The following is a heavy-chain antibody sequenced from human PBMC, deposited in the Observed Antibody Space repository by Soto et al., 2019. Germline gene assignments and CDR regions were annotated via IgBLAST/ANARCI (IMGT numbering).Heavy chain of an antibody. V-gene: IGHV1-18*01. D-gene: IGHD3-10*01. J-gene: IGHJ6*02. CDR1: GYTFTSYG. Sequence: QVQLVQSGAEVKKPGASVKVSCKASGYTFTSYGISWVRQAPGQGLEWMGWISAYNGNTNYAQKLQGRVTMTTDTSTSTAYRELRSLRSDDTAVYYCARDLWFGELDYYYYGMDVWGQGTTVTVSS. CDR3: ARDLWFGELDYYYYGMDV. CDR2: ISAYNGNT.